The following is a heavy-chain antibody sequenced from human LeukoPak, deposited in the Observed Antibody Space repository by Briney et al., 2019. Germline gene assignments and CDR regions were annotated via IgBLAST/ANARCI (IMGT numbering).Heavy chain of an antibody. V-gene: IGHV1-18*01. D-gene: IGHD1-26*01. Sequence: ASVKVSCRASGFTFTSYGITWVRQAPGQGPEWMGWISAYNGNTQYAQNLQGRVTMTTDTSTNTAYMELRSLRSDDTAVYYCARDPLDYWATSSGSRRPAFDYWGQGTLVTVSS. CDR3: ARDPLDYWATSSGSRRPAFDY. J-gene: IGHJ4*02. CDR1: GFTFTSYG. CDR2: ISAYNGNT.